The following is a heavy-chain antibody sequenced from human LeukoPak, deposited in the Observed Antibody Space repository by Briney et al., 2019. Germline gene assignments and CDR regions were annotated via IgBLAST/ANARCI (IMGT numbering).Heavy chain of an antibody. CDR1: GGTFSSYA. Sequence: ASVKVSCKASGGTFSSYAISWVRQAPGQGLEWMGRIIPIFGTANYAQKSQGRVTITTDESTSTAYMELSSLRSEDTAVYYCARGTGGNALVIDYWGQGTLVTVSS. D-gene: IGHD4-23*01. J-gene: IGHJ4*02. CDR3: ARGTGGNALVIDY. V-gene: IGHV1-69*05. CDR2: IIPIFGTA.